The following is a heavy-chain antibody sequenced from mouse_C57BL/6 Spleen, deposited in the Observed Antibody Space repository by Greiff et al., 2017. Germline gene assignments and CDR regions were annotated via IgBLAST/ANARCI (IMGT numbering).Heavy chain of an antibody. CDR2: IYPSDSET. V-gene: IGHV1-61*01. J-gene: IGHJ3*01. CDR3: ARSAVYGYDGFAY. Sequence: VQLQQPGAELVRPGSSVKLSCKASGYTFTSYWMDWVKQRPGQGLEWIGNIYPSDSETHYNQKFKDKATWTVDKSSSTAYMQLSSLTSEDSAVYYCARSAVYGYDGFAYWGQGTLVTVSA. CDR1: GYTFTSYW. D-gene: IGHD2-2*01.